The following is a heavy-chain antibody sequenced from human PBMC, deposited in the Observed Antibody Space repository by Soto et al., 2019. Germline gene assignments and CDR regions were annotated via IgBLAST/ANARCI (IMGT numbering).Heavy chain of an antibody. J-gene: IGHJ4*02. CDR3: ARERTPGYSSSWPDY. V-gene: IGHV1-3*01. CDR1: GYTFTSYA. CDR2: INAGNGNT. D-gene: IGHD6-13*01. Sequence: ASVKVSCKASGYTFTSYAMHWVRQAPGQRLEWMGWINAGNGNTKYSQKFQGRVTITRDTSASTAYMELSSLRSEDTAVYYCARERTPGYSSSWPDYWGQGTLVTVPQ.